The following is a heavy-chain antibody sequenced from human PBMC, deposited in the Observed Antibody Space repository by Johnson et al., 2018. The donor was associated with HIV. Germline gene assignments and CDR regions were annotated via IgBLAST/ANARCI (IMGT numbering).Heavy chain of an antibody. J-gene: IGHJ3*02. V-gene: IGHV3-11*04. D-gene: IGHD6-19*01. Sequence: QVQLVASRGGLVKPGGSLRLSCAGPGFTFSDYYMSWIRQAPGKGLEWVSFISSSGSTIYYADSVKGRFTISRDNTKNSLYLQMNSLRAEDTAVYYCARAGAVGFDAFDIWGQGTMVTVSS. CDR2: ISSSGSTI. CDR3: ARAGAVGFDAFDI. CDR1: GFTFSDYY.